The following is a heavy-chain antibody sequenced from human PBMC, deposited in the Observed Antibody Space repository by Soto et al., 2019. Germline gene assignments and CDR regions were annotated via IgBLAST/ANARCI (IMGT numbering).Heavy chain of an antibody. D-gene: IGHD3-3*01. J-gene: IGHJ3*02. V-gene: IGHV1-2*02. CDR3: ARGGGVGVAGSAAFDM. Sequence: QLHLVQSGAVVKKPGASVTVSCSASGYPVTAYYMHWVRQAPGRGLEWMGGINPATGAAKYTQTFQGRVPMARDTSKSTVFMELSGLTSEDTAVFYCARGGGVGVAGSAAFDMWGQGTLVTVSS. CDR2: INPATGAA. CDR1: GYPVTAYY.